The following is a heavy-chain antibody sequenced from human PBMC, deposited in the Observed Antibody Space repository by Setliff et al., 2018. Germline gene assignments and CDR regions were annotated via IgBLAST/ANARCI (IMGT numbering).Heavy chain of an antibody. CDR1: GGSISSGDYY. D-gene: IGHD6-19*01. J-gene: IGHJ6*03. V-gene: IGHV4-31*01. CDR3: AREQWLDPPGYYYMDV. CDR2: IYSSGST. Sequence: SETMSLTCTVSGGSISSGDYYWSWIRQTPGKSLEWIGYIYSSGSTYYNPSLKSLVTMSVDTSKNQFSLKLSSVTAADMAVYYCAREQWLDPPGYYYMDVWAKGTTVTVSS.